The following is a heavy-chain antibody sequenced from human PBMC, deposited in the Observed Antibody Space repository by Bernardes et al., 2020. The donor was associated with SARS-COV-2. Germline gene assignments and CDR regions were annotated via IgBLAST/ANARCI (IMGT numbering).Heavy chain of an antibody. Sequence: SETLSLTCAVYGGSFSGYYWSWIRQPPGKGLEWIGEINHSGSTNYNPSLKSRVTISVDTSKNQFSLKLSSVTAADTAVYYCARAVVVVIAKTGRFDPWGQGTLVTVSS. V-gene: IGHV4-34*01. J-gene: IGHJ5*02. CDR2: INHSGST. CDR1: GGSFSGYY. D-gene: IGHD2-21*01. CDR3: ARAVVVVIAKTGRFDP.